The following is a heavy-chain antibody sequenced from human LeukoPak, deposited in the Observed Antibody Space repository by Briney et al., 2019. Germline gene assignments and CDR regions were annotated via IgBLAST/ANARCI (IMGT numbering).Heavy chain of an antibody. CDR3: ARAPLHLAMYHYFDY. CDR2: VSGSGGST. V-gene: IGHV3-23*01. J-gene: IGHJ4*02. Sequence: GGSLRLSCAASGFTFTSYAMSWVRQAPGKGLEWVSVVSGSGGSTYYADSVKGRFTISRDNAKKSLYLQMNSLRAEDTAVYYCARAPLHLAMYHYFDYWGQGTLVTVSS. D-gene: IGHD2-2*01. CDR1: GFTFTSYA.